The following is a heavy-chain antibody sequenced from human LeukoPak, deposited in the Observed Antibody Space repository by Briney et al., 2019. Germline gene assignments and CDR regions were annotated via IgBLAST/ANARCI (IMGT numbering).Heavy chain of an antibody. CDR1: GYTFTSYG. V-gene: IGHV1-8*03. Sequence: ASVKVSCKASGYTFTSYGISWVRQAPGQGLEWMGWMNPNSGNTGYAQKFQGRVTITRNPSISTAYMEMNSLRYEDTAVYYCARALGPAGYRWWFDPWGQGTLVTVSS. D-gene: IGHD2-2*01. CDR2: MNPNSGNT. CDR3: ARALGPAGYRWWFDP. J-gene: IGHJ5*02.